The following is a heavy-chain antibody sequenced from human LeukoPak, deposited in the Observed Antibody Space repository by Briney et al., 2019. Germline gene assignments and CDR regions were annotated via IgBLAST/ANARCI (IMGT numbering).Heavy chain of an antibody. V-gene: IGHV4-30-2*01. CDR3: ARTYYDILTGYHTHFDY. Sequence: SETLSLTCTVPGGSISSGGYSWSWIRQPPGKGLEWIGYIYHSGSTYYNPSLKSRVTISVDRSKNQFSLKLSSVTAADTAVYYCARTYYDILTGYHTHFDYWGQGTLVTVSS. D-gene: IGHD3-9*01. CDR2: IYHSGST. CDR1: GGSISSGGYS. J-gene: IGHJ4*02.